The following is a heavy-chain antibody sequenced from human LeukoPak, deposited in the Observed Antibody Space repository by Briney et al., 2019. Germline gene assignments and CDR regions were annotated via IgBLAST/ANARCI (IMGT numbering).Heavy chain of an antibody. CDR3: ARRWYHAYCDY. Sequence: SQTLSLTCTVSGGSISSGGYYWSWIRQHPGKGLEWIGYIYYSGSTYYNPSLKSRVTISVDTSKNQCSLKLSSVTGADTAVYYCARRWYHAYCDYWGQGSLVTVSS. CDR1: GGSISSGGYY. V-gene: IGHV4-31*03. CDR2: IYYSGST. D-gene: IGHD2-15*01. J-gene: IGHJ4*02.